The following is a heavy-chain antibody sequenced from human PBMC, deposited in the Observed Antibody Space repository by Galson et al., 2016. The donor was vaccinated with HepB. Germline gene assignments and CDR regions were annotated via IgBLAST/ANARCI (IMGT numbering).Heavy chain of an antibody. CDR2: ISTRGDRT. CDR1: GFPFTSSA. CDR3: AKSGYDGSGYGFIDG. Sequence: SLRLSCAASGFPFTSSAMTWVRHAPGKGLEWVAGISTRGDRTYYPDSVKGRFTISRDNSKNTVHLQMDNLRAEDTAIYYCAKSGYDGSGYGFIDGWGLGTLVIVSS. V-gene: IGHV3-23*01. J-gene: IGHJ4*02. D-gene: IGHD3-22*01.